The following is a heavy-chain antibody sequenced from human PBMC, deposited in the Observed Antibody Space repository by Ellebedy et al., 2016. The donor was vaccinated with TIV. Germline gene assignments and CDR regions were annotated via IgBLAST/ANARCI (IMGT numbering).Heavy chain of an antibody. CDR1: GYTFTNYA. Sequence: AASVKVSCKASGYTFTNYAISWVRQAPGQGLEWMGWISAFNGYTRYAQKLQGRVTMTIDTSTSTAYMELRNLRSDDTAVYYCARDRYYGPGNYYSEIEFDHWGQGTRVSVSS. V-gene: IGHV1-18*04. J-gene: IGHJ4*02. CDR2: ISAFNGYT. CDR3: ARDRYYGPGNYYSEIEFDH. D-gene: IGHD3-10*01.